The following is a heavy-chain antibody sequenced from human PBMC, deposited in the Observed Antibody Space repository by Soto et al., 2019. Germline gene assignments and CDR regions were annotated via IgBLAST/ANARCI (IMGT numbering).Heavy chain of an antibody. D-gene: IGHD4-17*01. CDR3: ASFFPDYGDYVFDY. CDR2: INHSGST. J-gene: IGHJ4*02. Sequence: KTSETLTLTCAGYGGSFSGYYWSWIRQPPGKGLEWIGEINHSGSTNYNPSLKSRVTISVDTSKNQFSLKLSSVTAADTAVYYCASFFPDYGDYVFDYWGQGTLVTVSS. V-gene: IGHV4-34*01. CDR1: GGSFSGYY.